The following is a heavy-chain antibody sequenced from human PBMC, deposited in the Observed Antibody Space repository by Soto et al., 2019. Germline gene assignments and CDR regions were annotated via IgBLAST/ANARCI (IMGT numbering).Heavy chain of an antibody. J-gene: IGHJ4*02. CDR3: AKGRTVYRSSYFDY. CDR1: EGTCVSLG. CDR2: ISGSGGST. D-gene: IGHD6-6*01. Sequence: GRSMRLRRRVAEGTCVSLGSSCVSQAPGKGLEWVSAISGSGGSTYYADSVKGRFTISRDNSKNTLYLQMNSLRAEDTAVYYCAKGRTVYRSSYFDYWGQGTLVTGSS. V-gene: IGHV3-23*01.